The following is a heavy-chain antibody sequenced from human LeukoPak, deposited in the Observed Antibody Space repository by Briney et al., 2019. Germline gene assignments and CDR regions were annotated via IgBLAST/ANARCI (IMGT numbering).Heavy chain of an antibody. CDR2: TYTSGST. J-gene: IGHJ4*02. V-gene: IGHV4-4*07. D-gene: IGHD1-20*01. CDR1: GGSISSYY. Sequence: SETLSLTCTVSGGSISSYYWSWIRQPAGKGLEWIGRTYTSGSTNYNPSLKSRVTFSVDTSKNQFSLRLNSVTAADTALYYCARVRYNWNRDFDYWGQGTLVTVSS. CDR3: ARVRYNWNRDFDY.